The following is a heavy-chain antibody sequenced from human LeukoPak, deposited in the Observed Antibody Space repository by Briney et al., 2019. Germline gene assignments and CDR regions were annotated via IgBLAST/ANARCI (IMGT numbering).Heavy chain of an antibody. CDR3: ARERSYGGNMDAVDI. D-gene: IGHD4-23*01. V-gene: IGHV3-33*01. Sequence: PGGSLRLSCAASGFTFSNYGMHWVRQAPGKGLAWVAVIWYDGSNKYYADSVKGRFTISRDNSKNTLHLQMNSLRAEDTAVYYCARERSYGGNMDAVDIWGQGTMVTVSS. J-gene: IGHJ3*02. CDR1: GFTFSNYG. CDR2: IWYDGSNK.